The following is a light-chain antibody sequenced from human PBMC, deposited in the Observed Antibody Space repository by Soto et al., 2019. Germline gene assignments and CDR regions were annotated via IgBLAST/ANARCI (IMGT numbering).Light chain of an antibody. CDR2: DVS. Sequence: IVLTQSPGTLSLSPGERATLSCRASQSVSGTYLAWYQQKPGQAPRLLIYDVSSRATGIPDRFSGSGSGADFTLTISRLEPEDFAVYYCQQYGTSPPTFGQGTRLEIK. J-gene: IGKJ5*01. CDR1: QSVSGTY. V-gene: IGKV3-20*01. CDR3: QQYGTSPPT.